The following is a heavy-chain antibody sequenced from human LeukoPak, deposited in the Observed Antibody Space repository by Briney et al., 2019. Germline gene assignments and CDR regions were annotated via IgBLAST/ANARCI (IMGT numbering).Heavy chain of an antibody. J-gene: IGHJ4*02. D-gene: IGHD1-1*01. Sequence: NSGGSLRLSCAASRFTFSNAWMSWVRQAPGKGLEWVGRIKSKTEGGTTDYAAPVKGRFTISRDDSKNTLYLQMNSLKTEDTAMYYCATETYTTPDPFDYWGQGTLVTVSS. CDR2: IKSKTEGGTT. CDR1: RFTFSNAW. V-gene: IGHV3-15*01. CDR3: ATETYTTPDPFDY.